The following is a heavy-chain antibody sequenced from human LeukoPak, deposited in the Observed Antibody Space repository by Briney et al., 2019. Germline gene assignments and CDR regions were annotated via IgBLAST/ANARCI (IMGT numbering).Heavy chain of an antibody. CDR1: GFTFSSYA. CDR3: AKDLTTVTTSWFDP. Sequence: GGSLRLSCAASGFTFSSYAMSWVRQAPGKGLEWVSAISGSGDSTYYADSVKGRFIISRDNSKNTLSLQMNSLRAEDTAVYYCAKDLTTVTTSWFDPWGQGTLVTVSS. CDR2: ISGSGDST. J-gene: IGHJ5*02. D-gene: IGHD4-17*01. V-gene: IGHV3-23*01.